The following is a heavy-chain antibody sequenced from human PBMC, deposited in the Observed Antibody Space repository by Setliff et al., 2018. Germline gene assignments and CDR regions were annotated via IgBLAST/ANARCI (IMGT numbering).Heavy chain of an antibody. Sequence: SETLSLTCTVSGYSISSGYIWGWIRQPPGKGLEWVGNIGHTGSINYNPSLKSRLTISRDTSKNQFSLRLSSVTAADTAIYYCVRKRGGMVRGYFDFWGQGILVTVSS. J-gene: IGHJ4*02. D-gene: IGHD3-10*01. V-gene: IGHV4-38-2*02. CDR2: IGHTGSI. CDR1: GYSISSGYI. CDR3: VRKRGGMVRGYFDF.